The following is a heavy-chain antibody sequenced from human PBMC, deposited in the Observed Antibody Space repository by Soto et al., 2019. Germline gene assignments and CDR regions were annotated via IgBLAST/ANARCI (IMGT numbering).Heavy chain of an antibody. CDR2: IYHSGST. Sequence: LSLTCAVSGGSISSGGYSWSWIRQPPGKGLECIGYIYHSGSTYYSPSLKSRVTISVDRSKNQFSLKLSSVTAADTAVYYCARGPPLGYWGQGTLVTVSS. CDR3: ARGPPLGY. J-gene: IGHJ4*02. CDR1: GGSISSGGYS. V-gene: IGHV4-30-2*01.